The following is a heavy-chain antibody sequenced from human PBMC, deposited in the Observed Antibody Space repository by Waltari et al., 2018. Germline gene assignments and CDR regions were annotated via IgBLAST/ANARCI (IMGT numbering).Heavy chain of an antibody. CDR2: INSDGSKI. J-gene: IGHJ4*02. Sequence: EVQLAESGGGLVQPGGSLRLSCAVSGFSFSSYWMYWVRQSPGKGLGWVSQINSDGSKIDYADSVKGRFTISRDNTKNTLYLEMNSLRAEDTAVYYCARDPSFGDFEAYFDYWGQGTLVTVSS. V-gene: IGHV3-74*01. CDR1: GFSFSSYW. D-gene: IGHD4-17*01. CDR3: ARDPSFGDFEAYFDY.